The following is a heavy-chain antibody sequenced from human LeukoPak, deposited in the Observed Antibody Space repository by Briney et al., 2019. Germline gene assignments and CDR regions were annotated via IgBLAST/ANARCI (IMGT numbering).Heavy chain of an antibody. D-gene: IGHD3-3*01. J-gene: IGHJ4*02. Sequence: GESLKISCKGSGYSFTSYWIGWVRQMPGKGLEWMVIIYPGDSDTRYSPSFQGQVTISADKSISTAYLQWSSLKASDTAMYYCARRITIFGVVSTYYFDYWGQGTLITVSS. CDR2: IYPGDSDT. V-gene: IGHV5-51*01. CDR3: ARRITIFGVVSTYYFDY. CDR1: GYSFTSYW.